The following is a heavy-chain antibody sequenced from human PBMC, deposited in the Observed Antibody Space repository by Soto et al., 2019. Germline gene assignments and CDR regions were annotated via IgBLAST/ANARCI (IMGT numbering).Heavy chain of an antibody. Sequence: PSGTLSLTRPVSSRTFSITADCWYLECIRQPPGKGLEWIGSIDSGGNTYYNPPLKSRVIISADTSNNQFSLKLSSVTAADTAVYFCAREPYDITGNRIDSWGQGIPVTGSS. J-gene: IGHJ5*01. V-gene: IGHV4-39*07. CDR2: IDSGGNT. D-gene: IGHD3-22*01. CDR1: SRTFSITADC. CDR3: AREPYDITGNRIDS.